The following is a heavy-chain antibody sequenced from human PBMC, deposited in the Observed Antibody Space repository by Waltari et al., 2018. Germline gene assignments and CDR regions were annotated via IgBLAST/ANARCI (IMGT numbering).Heavy chain of an antibody. CDR2: ITSDGSGT. CDR1: GFSFRYFG. V-gene: IGHV3-23*04. D-gene: IGHD2-2*01. CDR3: AKHQLLQAYYYSMDV. Sequence: EVQLVESGGELVQPGGSLRLSCAASGFSFRYFGMTWVGQAPGKGLGWVSSITSDGSGTYYADTVKGRCTTSRDNSNNTVFLQMNSLRVKDTALYYCAKHQLLQAYYYSMDVWGKGTTVTVSS. J-gene: IGHJ6*03.